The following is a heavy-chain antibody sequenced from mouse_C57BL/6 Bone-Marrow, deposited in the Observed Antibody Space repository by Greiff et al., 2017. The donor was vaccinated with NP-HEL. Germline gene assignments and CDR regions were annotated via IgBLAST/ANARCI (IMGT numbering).Heavy chain of an antibody. D-gene: IGHD2-5*01. V-gene: IGHV1-55*01. CDR2: IYPGSGST. J-gene: IGHJ4*01. CDR3: AREWAPYYSNPYAMGY. CDR1: GYTFTSYW. Sequence: QVQLQQSGAELVKPGASVKMSCKASGYTFTSYWITWVKQRPGQGLEWIGDIYPGSGSTNYNEKFQSKATLTVDPSSSTAYMQLSSLTSEDSAVYYCAREWAPYYSNPYAMGYWGQGTSVTVSS.